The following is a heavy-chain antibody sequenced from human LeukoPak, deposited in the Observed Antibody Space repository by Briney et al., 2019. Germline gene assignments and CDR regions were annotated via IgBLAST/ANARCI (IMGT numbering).Heavy chain of an antibody. CDR3: ARVLEAASFDY. J-gene: IGHJ4*02. CDR2: ISSSSRYI. V-gene: IGHV3-21*01. D-gene: IGHD6-25*01. Sequence: GGSLRLSCAASGFTFSSYRMNWVRLAPGKGLEWVSSISSSSRYIYFADSLKGRFTISRDNAKNSLYLQMNSLRAEDTAVYYCARVLEAASFDYWGQGILVTVSS. CDR1: GFTFSSYR.